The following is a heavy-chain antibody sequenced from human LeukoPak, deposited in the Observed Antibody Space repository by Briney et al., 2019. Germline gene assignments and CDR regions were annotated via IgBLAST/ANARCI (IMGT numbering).Heavy chain of an antibody. CDR2: IRYDGSNK. CDR3: AKLVGATFSPFDY. CDR1: GFTFSSYG. Sequence: GGSLRLSCAASGFTFSSYGMHWVRQAPGKGLEWVAFIRYDGSNKYYADSVKGRFTISRDNSKNTLYLQMNSLRAEDTAVYYCAKLVGATFSPFDYWGQGTLVTVSS. V-gene: IGHV3-30*02. J-gene: IGHJ4*02. D-gene: IGHD1-26*01.